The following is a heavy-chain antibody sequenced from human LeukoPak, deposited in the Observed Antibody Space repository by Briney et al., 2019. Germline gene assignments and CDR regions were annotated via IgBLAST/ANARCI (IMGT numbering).Heavy chain of an antibody. CDR2: TSGSGGST. Sequence: GGSLRLSCAASGFTFSSYAMSWVRQAPGKGLDWVSTTSGSGGSTFYADSAKGRFTISRDNSRNTLYLQMNSLRAVDTAVYYCAKLSGAPNWYSDLWGRGTLVTVSS. J-gene: IGHJ2*01. D-gene: IGHD7-27*01. CDR1: GFTFSSYA. V-gene: IGHV3-23*01. CDR3: AKLSGAPNWYSDL.